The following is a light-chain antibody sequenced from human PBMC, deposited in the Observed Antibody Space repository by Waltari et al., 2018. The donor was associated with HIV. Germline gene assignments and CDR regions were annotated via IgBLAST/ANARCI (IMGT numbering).Light chain of an antibody. CDR3: QQYYSTPFT. Sequence: DIVMTQSLASLAVSLGERATINCTSSQSVLYSSNNKNYLAWYQKKPGQPPKRLIYWASARESGVPDRFSGSVSGTDFTLTISSLQAEDVAVYYCQQYYSTPFTFGPGTKVDIK. J-gene: IGKJ3*01. CDR1: QSVLYSSNNKNY. V-gene: IGKV4-1*01. CDR2: WAS.